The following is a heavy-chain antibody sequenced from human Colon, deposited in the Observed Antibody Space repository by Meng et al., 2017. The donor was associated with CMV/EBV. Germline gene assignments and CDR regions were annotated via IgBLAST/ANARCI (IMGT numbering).Heavy chain of an antibody. V-gene: IGHV5-51*01. CDR1: GYKFDDYW. Sequence: GSLRLSCEGSGYKFDDYWIGWVRPKPGNGLEWLGIIYPGASPADSATRYSPSFQGQVTISVDKSINTAYLQWSSLKASDTAMYYCGTPSLRGCNSRCYGSYYSYGMDVWGQGTPVTVSS. CDR2: IYPGASPADSAT. J-gene: IGHJ6*02. D-gene: IGHD2/OR15-2a*01. CDR3: GTPSLRGCNSRCYGSYYSYGMDV.